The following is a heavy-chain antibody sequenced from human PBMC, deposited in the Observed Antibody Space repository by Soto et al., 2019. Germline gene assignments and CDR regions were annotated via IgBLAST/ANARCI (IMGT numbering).Heavy chain of an antibody. CDR2: ISSTGSSI. Sequence: VQLVESGGGLVKPGGSLRLSCAASGLTFSDSYLNWIRHAPGKGLEWLAYISSTGSSIFYAGSVKGRFTICRDKAKNSLYLHMNSLRAADTALYYFGRVMFAEWGYAMDVWGQGTTVTVSS. CDR1: GLTFSDSY. CDR3: GRVMFAEWGYAMDV. V-gene: IGHV3-11*01. J-gene: IGHJ6*02. D-gene: IGHD3-10*02.